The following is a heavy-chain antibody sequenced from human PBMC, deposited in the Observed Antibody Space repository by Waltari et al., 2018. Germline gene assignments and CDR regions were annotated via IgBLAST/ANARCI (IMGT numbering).Heavy chain of an antibody. V-gene: IGHV4-34*01. J-gene: IGHJ5*02. CDR3: ARDDLYYDFWSGYYGNWFDP. D-gene: IGHD3-3*01. CDR2: INQSGRH. Sequence: QVQLQQWGAGLLKPSETLSLTCAVYGGSFSGYYWSWIRQPPGKGLEWIGEINQSGRHNYNQSLKGRCTISVYTSKNQFSLKLSSVTAADTAVYYCARDDLYYDFWSGYYGNWFDPWGQGTLVTVSS. CDR1: GGSFSGYY.